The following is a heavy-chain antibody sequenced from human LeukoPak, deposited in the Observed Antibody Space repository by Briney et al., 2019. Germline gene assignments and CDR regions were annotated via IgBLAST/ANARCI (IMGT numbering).Heavy chain of an antibody. D-gene: IGHD3-22*01. V-gene: IGHV4-39*01. J-gene: IGHJ5*02. CDR2: IYYSGST. Sequence: SETLSLTCTVSGGSISSSSYYWGWIRQPPGKGLEWIGSIYYSGSTYYNPSLKSRVTISVDTSKNQFSLKLSSVTAADTAVYYCARHTARGRSWYDSSGYRLYNWFDPWGQGTLVTVSS. CDR3: ARHTARGRSWYDSSGYRLYNWFDP. CDR1: GGSISSSSYY.